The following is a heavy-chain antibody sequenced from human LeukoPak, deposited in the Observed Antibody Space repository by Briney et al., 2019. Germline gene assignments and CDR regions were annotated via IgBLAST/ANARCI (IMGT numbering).Heavy chain of an antibody. CDR3: AKEFVLGGYSYGSVDY. V-gene: IGHV3-23*01. Sequence: GGSLRLSCSASGFTFSNYAMSWVRQAPGKGLEWVSAINDGVGRAFYADAVRGRFTISRDNSQNTLYLQMNSLRAEDTAVYYCAKEFVLGGYSYGSVDYWGQGTLVTVSS. CDR1: GFTFSNYA. J-gene: IGHJ4*02. D-gene: IGHD5-18*01. CDR2: INDGVGRA.